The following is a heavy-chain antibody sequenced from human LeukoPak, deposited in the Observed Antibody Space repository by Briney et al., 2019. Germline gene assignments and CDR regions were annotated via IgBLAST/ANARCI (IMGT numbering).Heavy chain of an antibody. CDR1: GFTVSSNY. Sequence: GGSLRLSCAASGFTVSSNYMSWVRQAPGKGLVWVSVIYSGGSTYYADSVKGRFTISRDNSKNTLYLQMNSLRAEDTAVYYCASRPSYSSSSDHWGQGTLVTVSS. V-gene: IGHV3-53*01. D-gene: IGHD6-6*01. CDR3: ASRPSYSSSSDH. J-gene: IGHJ5*02. CDR2: IYSGGST.